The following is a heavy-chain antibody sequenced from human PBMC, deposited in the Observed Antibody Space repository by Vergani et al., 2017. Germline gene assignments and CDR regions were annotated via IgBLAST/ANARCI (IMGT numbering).Heavy chain of an antibody. CDR1: GGSISSSNW. CDR2: IYYSGST. J-gene: IGHJ5*02. CDR3: AGDAPSMVRGVPDWFDP. Sequence: QVQLQESGPGLVKPSGTLSLTCAVSGGSISSSNWWSWVRQPPGKGLEWIGDIYYSGSTYYNPSLKSRVTISVDTSKNKFSLKLSSVTAAEAAVYYCAGDAPSMVRGVPDWFDPWGQGTLVTVSS. D-gene: IGHD3-10*01. V-gene: IGHV4-4*02.